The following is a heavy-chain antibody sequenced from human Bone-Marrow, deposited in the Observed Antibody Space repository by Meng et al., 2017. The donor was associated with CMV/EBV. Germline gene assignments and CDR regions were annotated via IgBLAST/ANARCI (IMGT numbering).Heavy chain of an antibody. CDR3: ARQVDGYRVDY. J-gene: IGHJ4*02. CDR2: IYSSGSS. CDR1: GGSISSYY. Sequence: SETLSLTCTVSGGSISSYYWSWIRQPPGKGLEWIGYIYSSGSSNYNPSLKSRVTISVDTSKNQFSLMLSSVTAADTAVYYCARQVDGYRVDYWGQGTRVTVSS. D-gene: IGHD5-24*01. V-gene: IGHV4-59*03.